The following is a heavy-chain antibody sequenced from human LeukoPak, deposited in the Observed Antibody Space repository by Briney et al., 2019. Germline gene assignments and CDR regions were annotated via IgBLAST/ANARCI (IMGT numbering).Heavy chain of an antibody. CDR1: GFTFTNAC. Sequence: GGSLRLSCKGSGFTFTNACMSWVRLAPGKGLEWVGHIKSQTDGGTTDYAAPVKGRFTISRDDSKNTLYLQLNSLKTEDTAVYYCTTGTWVQLWLADYWGQGTLVTVSS. V-gene: IGHV3-15*01. J-gene: IGHJ4*02. CDR3: TTGTWVQLWLADY. CDR2: IKSQTDGGTT. D-gene: IGHD5-18*01.